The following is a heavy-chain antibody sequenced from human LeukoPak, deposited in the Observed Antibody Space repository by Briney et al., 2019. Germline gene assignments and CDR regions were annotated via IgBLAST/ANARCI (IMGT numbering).Heavy chain of an antibody. V-gene: IGHV1-18*03. Sequence: PKASVKVSCKASGYTFTDYFLHWVRQAPGQGLEWMGWISAYNGNTHYAQKLQDRVTMTIDTSTTTAYIGLRSLRSDDMAVYYCARDGHRRMYYYDKVGDYWGQGTLVIVSS. J-gene: IGHJ4*02. CDR1: GYTFTDYF. CDR3: ARDGHRRMYYYDKVGDY. CDR2: ISAYNGNT. D-gene: IGHD3-22*01.